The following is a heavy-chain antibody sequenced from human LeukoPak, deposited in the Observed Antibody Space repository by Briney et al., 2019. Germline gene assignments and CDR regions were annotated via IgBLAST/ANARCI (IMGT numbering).Heavy chain of an antibody. V-gene: IGHV3-7*01. J-gene: IGHJ4*02. D-gene: IGHD6-19*01. Sequence: GGSLKLSCAASGFTFSSYWMSWVRQAPGKGLEWVANIKQDGSQKYYVDSVKGRFTISRDNAKNSLYLQMNSLRAVDTAVYYCARGFRGWYAEGFDYWGQGTLVTVSS. CDR3: ARGFRGWYAEGFDY. CDR1: GFTFSSYW. CDR2: IKQDGSQK.